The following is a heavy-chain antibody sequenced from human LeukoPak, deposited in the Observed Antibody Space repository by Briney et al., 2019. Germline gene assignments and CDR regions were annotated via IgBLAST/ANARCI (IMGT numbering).Heavy chain of an antibody. CDR1: GGSISSYY. CDR3: ATGKSLYDSGNLDY. Sequence: PSETLSLTCTVSGGSISSYYWSWIRQPPGKGLEWIGYIYYSGSTNYNPSLKSRVTISVDTSKNQFSLKLSSVTAADTAVYYCATGKSLYDSGNLDYWGQGTLVTVSS. CDR2: IYYSGST. D-gene: IGHD3-22*01. V-gene: IGHV4-59*01. J-gene: IGHJ4*02.